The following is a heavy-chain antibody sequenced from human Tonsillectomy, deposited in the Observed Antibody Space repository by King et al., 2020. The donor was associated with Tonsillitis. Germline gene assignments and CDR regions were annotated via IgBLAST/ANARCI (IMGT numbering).Heavy chain of an antibody. D-gene: IGHD4-11*01. CDR3: AKDMGDYRGAFDI. CDR1: GFTFDDYA. J-gene: IGHJ3*02. CDR2: IGGYGGTT. Sequence: VQLVESGGGVVQPGGSLRLSCAASGFTFDDYAMHWVRQAPGKGLEWVSLIGGYGGTTYYVDSVKGRFTISRDNSKNSLYLQMNSLRTEDTALYYCAKDMGDYRGAFDIWGQGTMVTVSS. V-gene: IGHV3-43*02.